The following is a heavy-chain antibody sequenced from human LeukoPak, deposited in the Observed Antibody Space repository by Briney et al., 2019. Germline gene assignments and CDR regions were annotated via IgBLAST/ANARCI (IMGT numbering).Heavy chain of an antibody. CDR1: GFTVSTNY. V-gene: IGHV3-53*01. CDR2: LYSGGST. J-gene: IGHJ5*02. Sequence: GGSLRLSCAASGFTVSTNYMTWVRQAPGKVLEWVSVLYSGGSTYYADSVKGRFTISRDNSKNTLYLQMNSLRVEDTAMYYCARGEPVSWGQGTLVTVSS. CDR3: ARGEPVS.